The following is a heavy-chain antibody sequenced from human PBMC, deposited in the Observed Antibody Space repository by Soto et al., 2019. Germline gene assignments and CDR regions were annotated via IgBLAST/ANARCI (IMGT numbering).Heavy chain of an antibody. CDR2: ISAYNGNT. V-gene: IGHV1-18*01. CDR1: GYTFTSYG. D-gene: IGHD6-13*01. J-gene: IGHJ6*02. Sequence: QVQLVQSGAEVKKPGASVKVSCKASGYTFTSYGISWVRQAPGQGLEWMGWISAYNGNTNYAQKLQGRVTMTTDTSTSTAYMELRSLRSDGTAVYYCARARSPYSSSWYPYYYGMDVWGQGTTVTVSS. CDR3: ARARSPYSSSWYPYYYGMDV.